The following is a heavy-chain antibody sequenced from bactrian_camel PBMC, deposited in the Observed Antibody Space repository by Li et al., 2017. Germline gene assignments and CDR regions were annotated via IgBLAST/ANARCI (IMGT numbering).Heavy chain of an antibody. CDR1: GYTFSSNG. J-gene: IGHJ6*01. V-gene: IGHV3S53*01. CDR3: KVRGLGGMSICSSQNA. Sequence: QVQLVESGGGSVQAGGSLRLSCAASGYTFSSNGVGWFRQVPGKERETVALIDSNGRTEYADSVKGRFTISRDSAKNSLYLQMNSLRPEDTAMYYCKVRGLGGMSICSSQNAWGEGTQVTVS. D-gene: IGHD3*01. CDR2: IDSNGRT.